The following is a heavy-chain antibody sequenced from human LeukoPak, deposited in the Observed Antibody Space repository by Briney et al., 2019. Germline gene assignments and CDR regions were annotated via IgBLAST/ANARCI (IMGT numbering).Heavy chain of an antibody. CDR3: ARVFGGYGSGSYVDY. CDR2: IHHSGST. CDR1: GDSISSGGYS. D-gene: IGHD3-10*01. Sequence: PSETLSLTCAVSGDSISSGGYSWSWIRQPPGKGLEWIGYIHHSGSTYYNPSLKSRVTISVDRSKNQFSLKLSSVTAADTDVYYCARVFGGYGSGSYVDYWGQGTLVTVSS. V-gene: IGHV4-30-2*01. J-gene: IGHJ4*02.